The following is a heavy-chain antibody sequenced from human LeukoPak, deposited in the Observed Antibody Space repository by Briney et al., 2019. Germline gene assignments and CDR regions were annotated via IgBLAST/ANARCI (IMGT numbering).Heavy chain of an antibody. CDR2: IYHSGST. V-gene: IGHV4-4*02. CDR3: AKSNGYGLIDI. Sequence: PSETLSLTCAVSGDSISSSNWWSWVRQPPGKGLEWIAEIYHSGSTNYNPSLKSRVTISVDKSENQFSLKLTSVTAADTAVYYCAKSNGYGLIDIWGQGTMVTVSS. CDR1: GDSISSSNW. D-gene: IGHD5-18*01. J-gene: IGHJ3*02.